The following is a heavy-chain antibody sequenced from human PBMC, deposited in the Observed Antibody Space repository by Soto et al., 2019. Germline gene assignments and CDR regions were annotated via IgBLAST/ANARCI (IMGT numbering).Heavy chain of an antibody. CDR1: VGSISSSNW. CDR2: IYHSGST. CDR3: ARVGCSGGSCYSGYYGMDV. D-gene: IGHD2-15*01. V-gene: IGHV4-4*02. Sequence: SEALSLACAVSVGSISSSNWWSCVRQPPGKGLEWIGEIYHSGSTNYNPSLKSRVTISVDKSKNQFSLKLSSVTAADTAAYYCARVGCSGGSCYSGYYGMDVWGQGTTVTVSS. J-gene: IGHJ6*02.